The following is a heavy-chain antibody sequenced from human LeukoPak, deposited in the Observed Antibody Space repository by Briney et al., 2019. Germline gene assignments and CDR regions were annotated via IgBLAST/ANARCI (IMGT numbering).Heavy chain of an antibody. V-gene: IGHV3-23*01. CDR1: GFTFDDYA. CDR3: AKGRQLADYYYYGMDV. J-gene: IGHJ6*02. Sequence: GRSLRLSCAASGFTFDDYAMSWVRQAPGKGLEWVSAISGSGGSTYYADSVKGRFTISRDNSKNTLYLQMNSLRAEDTAVYYCAKGRQLADYYYYGMDVWGQGTTVTVSS. D-gene: IGHD6-6*01. CDR2: ISGSGGST.